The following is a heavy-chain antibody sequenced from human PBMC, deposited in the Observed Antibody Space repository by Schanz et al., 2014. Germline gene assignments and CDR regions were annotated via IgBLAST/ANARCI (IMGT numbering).Heavy chain of an antibody. V-gene: IGHV1-18*04. CDR1: GYTFPSYG. J-gene: IGHJ4*02. Sequence: QVQLVQSGSEVKKPGASVKVSCKASGYTFPSYGISWVRQAPGQRLEWMGWINVYNGDTKFAKTFQDRVTLTTDTSTSTAYMELRSLRSDDTAVYYCLRANPTQHVVLPDALRYWGQGTLVSVSS. D-gene: IGHD2-2*01. CDR2: INVYNGDT. CDR3: LRANPTQHVVLPDALRY.